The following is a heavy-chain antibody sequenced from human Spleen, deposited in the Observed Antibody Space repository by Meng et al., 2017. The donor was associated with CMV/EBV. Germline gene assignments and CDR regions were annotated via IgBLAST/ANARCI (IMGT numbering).Heavy chain of an antibody. V-gene: IGHV1-18*01. CDR1: GYTFINYG. Sequence: SCPASGYTFINYGTTWVRQAPGQGLEWMGWISAYNGNTNYAQNFQGRVTMTTDTSTSTAYMELRGLRSDDTAVYYCARDPGWEAFDYWGQGTLVTVSS. J-gene: IGHJ4*02. CDR3: ARDPGWEAFDY. CDR2: ISAYNGNT. D-gene: IGHD1-26*01.